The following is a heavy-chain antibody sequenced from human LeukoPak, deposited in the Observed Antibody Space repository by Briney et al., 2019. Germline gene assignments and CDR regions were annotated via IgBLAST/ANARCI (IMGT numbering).Heavy chain of an antibody. J-gene: IGHJ6*03. CDR1: GGSISSSSYY. Sequence: PSETLSLTCTVSGGSISSSSYYWGWIRQPPGKGLEWIGYIYYSGSTNYNPSLKSRVTISVDTSKNQFSLKLSSVTAADTAVYYCARESSYYDYYYYMDVWGKGTTVTVSS. V-gene: IGHV4-61*01. CDR2: IYYSGST. CDR3: ARESSYYDYYYYMDV. D-gene: IGHD2-2*01.